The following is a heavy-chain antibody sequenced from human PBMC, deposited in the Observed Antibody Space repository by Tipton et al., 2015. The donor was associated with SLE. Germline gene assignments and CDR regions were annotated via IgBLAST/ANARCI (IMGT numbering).Heavy chain of an antibody. CDR1: GGSISSGSYY. Sequence: TLSLTCTVSGGSISSGSYYWSWIRQPAGKGLEYIGRTYISGSTNFNPSLKSRVTISIDTSKNQFSLKLSSVTAADTAVYYCARGIGSSWGHYWGQGTLVTVSS. D-gene: IGHD6-13*01. CDR2: TYISGST. J-gene: IGHJ4*02. CDR3: ARGIGSSWGHY. V-gene: IGHV4-61*02.